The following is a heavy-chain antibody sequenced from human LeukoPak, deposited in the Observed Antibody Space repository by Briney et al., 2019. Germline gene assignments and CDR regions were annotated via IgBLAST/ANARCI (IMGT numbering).Heavy chain of an antibody. CDR1: GFTFSSYG. CDR2: IWYDGSNK. J-gene: IGHJ6*03. D-gene: IGHD2-21*02. CDR3: ARAAIEFAPGVGYYYMDV. Sequence: GRSLRLSCAASGFTFSSYGMHWVRRAPGKGLEWVAVIWYDGSNKYYADSVKGRFTISRDNSKNTPYLQMNSLRAEDTAVYYCARAAIEFAPGVGYYYMDVWGKGTTVTVSS. V-gene: IGHV3-33*01.